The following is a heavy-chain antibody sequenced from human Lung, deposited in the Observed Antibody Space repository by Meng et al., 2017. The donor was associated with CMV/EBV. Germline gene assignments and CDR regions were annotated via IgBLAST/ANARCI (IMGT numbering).Heavy chain of an antibody. D-gene: IGHD2-15*01. CDR2: INPSGGST. V-gene: IGHV1-46*01. CDR1: GYTFTNYY. CDR3: ASGTPGRSYCDY. J-gene: IGHJ4*02. Sequence: QAQLVQCGAEVKKPGASVKVSCKASGYTFTNYYMHWVRQAPGQGLEWMGIINPSGGSTSYAQKFQGRVTMTRDTSTSTVYMELRSLTSDDTAVYYCASGTPGRSYCDYWGQGTLVTVSS.